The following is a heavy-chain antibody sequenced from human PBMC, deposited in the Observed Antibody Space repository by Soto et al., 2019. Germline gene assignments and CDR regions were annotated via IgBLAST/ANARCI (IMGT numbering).Heavy chain of an antibody. CDR3: ARATGTMARAVLVE. CDR1: GDPLSSGDYY. V-gene: IGHV4-30-4*01. J-gene: IGHJ4*02. Sequence: QVQLQESGPGLVKPSQTLSLTCTVYGDPLSSGDYYWRGIRQRPGKGLEWIGYIFYTGSSYYNPSLRSRVSISVDTSKNQFSLNVESVSAADTAVYYCARATGTMARAVLVEWGQGTLITVSS. D-gene: IGHD1-1*01. CDR2: IFYTGSS.